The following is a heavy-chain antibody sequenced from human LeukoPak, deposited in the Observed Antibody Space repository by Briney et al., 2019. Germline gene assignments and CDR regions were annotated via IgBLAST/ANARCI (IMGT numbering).Heavy chain of an antibody. V-gene: IGHV3-49*03. Sequence: PGGSLRLSCTASGFTFGDYAMSWFRQAPGKGLEWVGFIRSKAYGGTTEYAASVIGRFTISRDDSKSIAYLQMNSLKTEDTAVYYCTRDPAKGYCSSTSCPSIWGQGTMVTVSS. D-gene: IGHD2-2*01. CDR2: IRSKAYGGTT. CDR3: TRDPAKGYCSSTSCPSI. CDR1: GFTFGDYA. J-gene: IGHJ3*02.